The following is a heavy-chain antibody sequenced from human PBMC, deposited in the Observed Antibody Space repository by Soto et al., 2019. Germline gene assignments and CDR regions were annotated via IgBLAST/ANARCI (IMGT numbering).Heavy chain of an antibody. CDR1: GFTFSSYA. D-gene: IGHD5-18*01. J-gene: IGHJ4*02. CDR3: AKDAQSPIQPDGFGY. Sequence: GALRLSCAASGFTFSSYAMSWVRQAPGKGLEWVSAISGSGGSTYYADSVKGRFTISRDNSKNTLYLQMNSLRAEDTAVYYCAKDAQSPIQPDGFGYWGQGTLVTVSS. CDR2: ISGSGGST. V-gene: IGHV3-23*01.